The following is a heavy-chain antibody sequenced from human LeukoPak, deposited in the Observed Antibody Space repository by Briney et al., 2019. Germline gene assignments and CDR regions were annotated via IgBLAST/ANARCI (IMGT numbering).Heavy chain of an antibody. J-gene: IGHJ4*02. Sequence: TSETLSLTCTVSGGSISSYHWSWIRQPPGKGLEWIGYIFYSGSAIYNPSLKSRVTISVDTSKNQFPLKLTSVTAADTAVYYCARKSGYYGSFDYWGQGTLVTVSS. V-gene: IGHV4-59*01. D-gene: IGHD3-22*01. CDR2: IFYSGSA. CDR3: ARKSGYYGSFDY. CDR1: GGSISSYH.